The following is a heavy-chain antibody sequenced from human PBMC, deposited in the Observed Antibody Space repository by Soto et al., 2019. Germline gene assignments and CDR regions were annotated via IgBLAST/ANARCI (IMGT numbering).Heavy chain of an antibody. CDR2: IGGSGGKT. J-gene: IGHJ6*02. D-gene: IGHD3-3*01. CDR1: EFTFVNYV. V-gene: IGHV3-23*01. Sequence: GGSLSLSCLAYEFTFVNYVVSWVRLAPGKGLEWVSAIGGSGGKTYYAASVKGRFTISRDNSKNTLNLEMNSLRAEDTAVYFCAKDLGTTSRSHAFCSGSHSYYGMDVWGHGTTVTVSS. CDR3: AKDLGTTSRSHAFCSGSHSYYGMDV.